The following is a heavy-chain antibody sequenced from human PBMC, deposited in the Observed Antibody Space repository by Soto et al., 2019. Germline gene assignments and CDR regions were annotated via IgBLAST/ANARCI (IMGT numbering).Heavy chain of an antibody. Sequence: EVQLVESGGGLVQPGGSLRLSCAASGFTFSYYWMHWVRQAPGKGLVWVARINSDGSSTTYADSVRGRFTISRDNAKNTLYLQMHSLRAEDTAVYYCARDIVVVVATSDYGMDVWGQGTTVTVSS. CDR3: ARDIVVVVATSDYGMDV. D-gene: IGHD2-15*01. V-gene: IGHV3-74*01. J-gene: IGHJ6*02. CDR1: GFTFSYYW. CDR2: INSDGSST.